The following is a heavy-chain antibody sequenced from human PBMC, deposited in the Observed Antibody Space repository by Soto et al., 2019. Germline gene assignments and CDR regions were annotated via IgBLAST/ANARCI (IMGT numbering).Heavy chain of an antibody. CDR2: ISGSGGST. D-gene: IGHD6-19*01. CDR3: AKGTLGRITPESGWYPFDY. CDR1: GFTFSSYA. Sequence: EVQLLESGGGLVQPGGSLRLSCAASGFTFSSYAMSWVRQAPGKGLEWVSAISGSGGSTYYADSVKGRFTISRDNSKNTLYLQMNSLRAEDTAVYYCAKGTLGRITPESGWYPFDYWGQGTLVTVSS. V-gene: IGHV3-23*01. J-gene: IGHJ4*02.